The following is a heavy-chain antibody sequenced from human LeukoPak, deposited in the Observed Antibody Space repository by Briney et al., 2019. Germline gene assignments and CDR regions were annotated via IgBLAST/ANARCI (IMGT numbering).Heavy chain of an antibody. D-gene: IGHD4-17*01. CDR1: GGSISYYY. CDR3: ARDSDYGDYYAFDI. V-gene: IGHV4-4*07. CDR2: IYSSGTT. Sequence: PSETLSLTCTVSGGSISYYYWSWIRQPAGKGLQWIGRIYSSGTTNYNPSLKSRVSMSVDPSKSQFSLKLSSVTAADTAVYYCARDSDYGDYYAFDIWGQGTMVTVSS. J-gene: IGHJ3*02.